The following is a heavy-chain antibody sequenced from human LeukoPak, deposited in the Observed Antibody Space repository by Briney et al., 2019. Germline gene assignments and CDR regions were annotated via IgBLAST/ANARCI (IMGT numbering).Heavy chain of an antibody. V-gene: IGHV4-59*01. CDR3: ARLHCSSPSCHRNWFDP. CDR1: GASISNFY. D-gene: IGHD2-2*01. CDR2: ISYSGST. J-gene: IGHJ5*02. Sequence: SETLSLTCTVSGASISNFYWSWIRQPPGKGLEWIGDISYSGSTNYNPSLKSRVTMSVDTSKNQFSPKLRSVTAADTAVYYCARLHCSSPSCHRNWFDPWGQGTLVTVSS.